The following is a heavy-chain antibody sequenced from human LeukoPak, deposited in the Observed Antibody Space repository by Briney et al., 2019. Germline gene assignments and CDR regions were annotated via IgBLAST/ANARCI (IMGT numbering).Heavy chain of an antibody. Sequence: SETLSLTCTVSGGSISSSSYYWGWIRQPPGKGLEWIGSIYYSGSTCYNPSLKSRVTISVDTSKNQFSLKLSSVTAADTAVYYCARDGYSSSSDAFDIWGQGTMVTVSS. D-gene: IGHD6-6*01. J-gene: IGHJ3*02. CDR1: GGSISSSSYY. V-gene: IGHV4-39*07. CDR2: IYYSGST. CDR3: ARDGYSSSSDAFDI.